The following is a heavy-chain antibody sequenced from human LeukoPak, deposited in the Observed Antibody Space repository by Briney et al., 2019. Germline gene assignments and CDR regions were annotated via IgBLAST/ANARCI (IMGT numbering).Heavy chain of an antibody. CDR2: INPNSGGT. CDR1: GYTFTGYY. J-gene: IGHJ4*02. CDR3: ASVGITMVRGVKSVFDY. Sequence: GASVNVSCKASGYTFTGYYMHWVRQAPGQGLEWMGWINPNSGGTNYAQKFQGRVTMTRDTSISTAYMELSRLRSDDTAVYYCASVGITMVRGVKSVFDYWGQGTLVTVSS. V-gene: IGHV1-2*02. D-gene: IGHD3-10*01.